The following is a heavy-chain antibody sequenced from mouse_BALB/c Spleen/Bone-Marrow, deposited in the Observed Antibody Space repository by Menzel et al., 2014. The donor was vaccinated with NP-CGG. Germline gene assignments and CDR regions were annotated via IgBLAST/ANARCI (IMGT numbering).Heavy chain of an antibody. V-gene: IGHV5-12*02. Sequence: EVKLMESGGGLVQPGGSLKLSWATSGFTFSDYYMYWVRQTPEKRLEWVAYISNGGGSTYYPDTVKGRFTISRDNAKNTLYLQMSRPKSEDTAMYYCARRGWYYAMDYWGQGTSVTVSS. CDR2: ISNGGGST. D-gene: IGHD2-3*01. J-gene: IGHJ4*01. CDR1: GFTFSDYY. CDR3: ARRGWYYAMDY.